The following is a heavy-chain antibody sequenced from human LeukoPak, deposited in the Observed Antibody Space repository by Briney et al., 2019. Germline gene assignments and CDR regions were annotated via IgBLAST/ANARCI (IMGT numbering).Heavy chain of an antibody. V-gene: IGHV1-8*03. CDR1: GYTFTSCD. CDR2: MNPNSGNT. J-gene: IGHJ3*02. D-gene: IGHD1-7*01. Sequence: ASVKVSCKASGYTFTSCDINWVRQATGQGLEWMGWMNPNSGNTGYAQKFQGRVTITRNTSISTAYMELSSLRSEDTAVYYCARAHPWNYVGNDAFDIWGQGTMVTVSS. CDR3: ARAHPWNYVGNDAFDI.